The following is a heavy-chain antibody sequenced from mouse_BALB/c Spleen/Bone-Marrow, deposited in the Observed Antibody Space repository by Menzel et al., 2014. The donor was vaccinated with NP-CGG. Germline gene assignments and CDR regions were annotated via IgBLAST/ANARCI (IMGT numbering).Heavy chain of an antibody. CDR3: AGGNYRFAY. CDR2: IDPENGNT. Sequence: EVKLQESGAELVRPGALVKLSCKASGFNIKDYYMHWVKQRPEQGLEWIGWIDPENGNTIYDPKFQSKASITADTSSNTAYLQLSSLTSEDTAVYYCAGGNYRFAYWGQGTLVTVSA. V-gene: IGHV14-1*02. J-gene: IGHJ3*01. CDR1: GFNIKDYY. D-gene: IGHD2-1*01.